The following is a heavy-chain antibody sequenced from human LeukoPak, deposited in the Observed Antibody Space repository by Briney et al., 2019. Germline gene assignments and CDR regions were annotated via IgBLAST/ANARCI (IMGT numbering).Heavy chain of an antibody. J-gene: IGHJ6*02. CDR3: ARSSSTNEAGYYYGMDV. CDR1: GGSISSSSYY. D-gene: IGHD6-13*01. CDR2: IYHSGST. Sequence: SETLSLTCTVSGGSISSSSYYWGWIRQPPGKGLEWIGSIYHSGSTYYNPSLKSRVTISVDTSKNQFSLKLSSVTAADTAVYYCARSSSTNEAGYYYGMDVWGQGTTVTVSS. V-gene: IGHV4-39*07.